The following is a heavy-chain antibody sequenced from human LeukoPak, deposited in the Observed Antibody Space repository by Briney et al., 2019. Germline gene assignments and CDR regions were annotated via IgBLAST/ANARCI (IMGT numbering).Heavy chain of an antibody. J-gene: IGHJ5*02. CDR2: IYYSGST. V-gene: IGHV4-39*01. CDR1: GGSISSSGYY. CDR3: ARHEYSGSYYGLSWFDP. D-gene: IGHD1-26*01. Sequence: SETLSLTCTVSGGSISSSGYYWGWIRQPPGKGLEWIASIYYSGSTYCNPSLKSRVTISVDTSKNQLSLKLSSLTAADTAVYYCARHEYSGSYYGLSWFDPWGQGTLVTVSS.